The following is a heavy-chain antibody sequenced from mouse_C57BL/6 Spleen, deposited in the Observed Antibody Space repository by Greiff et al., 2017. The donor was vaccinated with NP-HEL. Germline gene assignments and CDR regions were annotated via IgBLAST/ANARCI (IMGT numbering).Heavy chain of an antibody. CDR1: GYTFTSYW. D-gene: IGHD1-1*01. CDR3: ARYINYFDY. J-gene: IGHJ2*01. CDR2: IYPGSGST. V-gene: IGHV1-55*01. Sequence: VQLQQPGAELVKPGASVKMSCKASGYTFTSYWITWIGDIYPGSGSTNYNEKFKSKATLTVDTSSSTAYMQLSSLTSEDSAVYYCARYINYFDYWGQGTTLTVSS.